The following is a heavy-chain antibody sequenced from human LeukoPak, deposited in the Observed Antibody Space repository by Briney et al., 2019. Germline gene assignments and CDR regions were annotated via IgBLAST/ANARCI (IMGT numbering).Heavy chain of an antibody. Sequence: GGSLRLYCASSGFTFSSYAISWVRPAPGKGLDWVSAISGSGGSTYYADSVKGRFTISRDNSKNTLYLQMNSLRAEDTAVFFFKQKTAYDILTGRRRYYFDYWGQGTLVTVSS. D-gene: IGHD3-9*01. J-gene: IGHJ4*02. CDR1: GFTFSSYA. V-gene: IGHV3-23*01. CDR3: KQKTAYDILTGRRRYYFDY. CDR2: ISGSGGST.